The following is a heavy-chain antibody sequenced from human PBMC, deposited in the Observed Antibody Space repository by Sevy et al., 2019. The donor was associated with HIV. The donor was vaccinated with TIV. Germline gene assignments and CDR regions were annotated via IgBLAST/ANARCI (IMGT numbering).Heavy chain of an antibody. CDR3: ESHHANSNEFEY. D-gene: IGHD2-21*01. CDR1: GGSIISSTYY. J-gene: IGHJ4*02. Sequence: SETLSLTCTVSGGSIISSTYYWDWIRQPPGKGLEWIGNIHRTGKTYYIPSLRSRVTMSVDTSKTQFSLNLNSVTAADTDVYYCESHHANSNEFEYWGRGTLVTVSS. V-gene: IGHV4-39*01. CDR2: IHRTGKT.